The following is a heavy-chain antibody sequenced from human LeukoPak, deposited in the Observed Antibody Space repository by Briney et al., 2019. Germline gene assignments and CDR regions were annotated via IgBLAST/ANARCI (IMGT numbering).Heavy chain of an antibody. CDR1: GGTFSSYA. CDR2: IIPIFGTA. J-gene: IGHJ6*03. CDR3: AKNEREQYYYYYMDV. D-gene: IGHD1-26*01. V-gene: IGHV1-69*13. Sequence: SVKVSCKASGGTFSSYAISWVRQAPGQGLEWMGGIIPIFGTANYAQKFQGRVTITADESTSTAYMELSSLRSEDTAVYYCAKNEREQYYYYYMDVWGKGTTVTVSS.